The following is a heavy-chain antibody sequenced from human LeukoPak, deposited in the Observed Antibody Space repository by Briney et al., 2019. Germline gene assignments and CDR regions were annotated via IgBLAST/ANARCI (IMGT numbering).Heavy chain of an antibody. CDR2: IYHSGST. Sequence: SETLSLTCAVSGYSIGSGYYWGWIRQPPGKGLEWIGSIYHSGSTYYNPSLKSRVTISVDTSKIQFSLKLSSVTAADTAVYYCASTGTTALFDYWGQGTLVTVSS. J-gene: IGHJ4*02. CDR3: ASTGTTALFDY. D-gene: IGHD1-7*01. CDR1: GYSIGSGYY. V-gene: IGHV4-38-2*01.